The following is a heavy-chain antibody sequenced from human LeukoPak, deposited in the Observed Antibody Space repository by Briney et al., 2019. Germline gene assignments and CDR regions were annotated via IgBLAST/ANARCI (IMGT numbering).Heavy chain of an antibody. V-gene: IGHV1-58*01. CDR2: TVVGSGNT. D-gene: IGHD6-19*01. CDR3: AAVTAVAGTFDC. CDR1: GFTFTSSA. Sequence: ASVKVSCKASGFTFTSSAVQWVRQARGQRLEWIGWTVVGSGNTNYAQKFHERVTITRDMSTSTAYMELSSLRSEDTAVYYCAAVTAVAGTFDCWGQGTLVAVSS. J-gene: IGHJ4*02.